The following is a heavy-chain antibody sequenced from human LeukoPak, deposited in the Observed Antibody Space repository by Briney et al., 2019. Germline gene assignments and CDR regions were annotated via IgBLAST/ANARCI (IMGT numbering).Heavy chain of an antibody. CDR1: GGTFSSYA. J-gene: IGHJ4*02. CDR3: ARDYYDSSGYRGAFDY. CDR2: IIPILGIA. D-gene: IGHD3-22*01. Sequence: GASVKVSCKASGGTFSSYAISWVRQAPGQGLEWMGRIIPILGIANYAQKFQGRATITADKSTSTAYMELSSLRSEDTAVYYCARDYYDSSGYRGAFDYWGQGTLVTVSS. V-gene: IGHV1-69*04.